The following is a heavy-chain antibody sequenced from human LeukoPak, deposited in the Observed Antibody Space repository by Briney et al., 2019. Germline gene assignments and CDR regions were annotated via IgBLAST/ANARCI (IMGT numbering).Heavy chain of an antibody. CDR2: IYYSGST. J-gene: IGHJ4*02. V-gene: IGHV4-30-4*08. D-gene: IGHD3-22*01. CDR1: GGSISSSSYY. CDR3: ARDSDSSGYYLFDY. Sequence: PSETLSLTCTVSGGSISSSSYYWGWIRQPPGKGLEWIGYIYYSGSTYYNPSLKSRVTISVDTSKNQFSLKLSSVTAADTAVYYCARDSDSSGYYLFDYWGQGTLVTVSS.